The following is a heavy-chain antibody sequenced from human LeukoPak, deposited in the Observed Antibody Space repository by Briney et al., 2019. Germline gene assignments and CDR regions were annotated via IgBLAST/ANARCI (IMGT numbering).Heavy chain of an antibody. CDR2: IYSGGST. J-gene: IGHJ4*02. D-gene: IGHD6-19*01. CDR3: ARGPDAVRYYFDY. V-gene: IGHV3-53*01. CDR1: GFTVSSNY. Sequence: GGSLRLSCAASGFTVSSNYMSWVRQAPGKRLEGVSVIYSGGSTYYADSVKGRFTISRHNYKNTLYLQMNSLRAEHTAVYYCARGPDAVRYYFDYWGQGTLVTVSS.